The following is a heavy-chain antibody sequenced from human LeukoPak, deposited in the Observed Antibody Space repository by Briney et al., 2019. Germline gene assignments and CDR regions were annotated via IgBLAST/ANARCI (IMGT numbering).Heavy chain of an antibody. D-gene: IGHD4-17*01. Sequence: GGSLRLSCAASGFTFSSYAMSWVRQAPGKGLEWVSDINGSGGSTYYADSVKGRFTISRDNSKNTLYLQMNSLRAEDTAVYYCAKLLNDYGDYYFDYWGQGTLVTVSS. CDR1: GFTFSSYA. V-gene: IGHV3-23*01. J-gene: IGHJ4*02. CDR2: INGSGGST. CDR3: AKLLNDYGDYYFDY.